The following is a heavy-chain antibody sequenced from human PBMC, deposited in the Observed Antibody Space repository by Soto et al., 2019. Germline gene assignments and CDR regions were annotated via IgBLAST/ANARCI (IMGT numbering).Heavy chain of an antibody. J-gene: IGHJ4*02. CDR2: ISYDGSNK. CDR1: GFTFSSYA. D-gene: IGHD1-26*01. V-gene: IGHV3-30*04. Sequence: GGSLRLSCAASGFTFSSYAMHWVRQAPGKGLEWVAVISYDGSNKYYADSVKGRFTISRDNSKNTLYLQMNSLRAEDTAVYYCASAPEVSRMGAIDYWGQGTLVTVSS. CDR3: ASAPEVSRMGAIDY.